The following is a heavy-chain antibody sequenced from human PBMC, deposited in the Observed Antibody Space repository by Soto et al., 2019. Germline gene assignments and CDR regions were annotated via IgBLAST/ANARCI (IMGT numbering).Heavy chain of an antibody. J-gene: IGHJ5*02. CDR3: AKDSRGVTPLDWFDP. V-gene: IGHV3-23*01. Sequence: EVQLLESGGGLVQPGGSLRLSCAASGFTFSSYAMSWVRQAPGKGLEWVSAISGSGGSTYYADSVKGRFTISRDNSKNTRYLQMNRLRAEDTAVYYCAKDSRGVTPLDWFDPWGQGTLVTVAS. CDR1: GFTFSSYA. D-gene: IGHD3-10*01. CDR2: ISGSGGST.